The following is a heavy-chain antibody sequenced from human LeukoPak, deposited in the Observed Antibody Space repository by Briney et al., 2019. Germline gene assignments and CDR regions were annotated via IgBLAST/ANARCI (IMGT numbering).Heavy chain of an antibody. Sequence: PSETLSLTCAVSGGSFSPYYWSWIRQPPGKGLEWIGEINHSGCTNYNPSLKSRVTISVDTSKNQFSLRLSSVTAADTAVYYCARGGFYCGGDCYVDYWGQGTPVTVSS. CDR3: ARGGFYCGGDCYVDY. V-gene: IGHV4-34*01. J-gene: IGHJ4*02. D-gene: IGHD2-21*02. CDR2: INHSGCT. CDR1: GGSFSPYY.